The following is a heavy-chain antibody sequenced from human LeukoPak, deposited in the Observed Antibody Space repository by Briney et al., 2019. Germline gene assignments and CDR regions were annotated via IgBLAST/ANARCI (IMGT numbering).Heavy chain of an antibody. Sequence: ASVKVSCKASGYTFTGYYMHWVRQAPGQGLEWMGWINPNSGDTHYAQKFQGRVTMTRDTSISTAYMELSRLRSDDTAVYYCARDQGRGYSYGLYYFDYWGQGTLVTVSS. D-gene: IGHD5-18*01. CDR2: INPNSGDT. CDR3: ARDQGRGYSYGLYYFDY. CDR1: GYTFTGYY. J-gene: IGHJ4*02. V-gene: IGHV1-2*02.